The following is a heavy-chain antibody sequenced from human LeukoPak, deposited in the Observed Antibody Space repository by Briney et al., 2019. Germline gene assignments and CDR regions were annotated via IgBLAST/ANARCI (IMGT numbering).Heavy chain of an antibody. CDR3: ARDRGIAAAPFDAFDI. CDR1: GGSISSDY. Sequence: SETLSLTCTVSGGSISSDYWSWIRQPPGKGLEWNGYIYYIVSTNYNPSLKIQVTISVDTSKNQFSLKLSSVTAADTAVYYCARDRGIAAAPFDAFDIWGQGKMVTVSS. CDR2: IYYIVST. D-gene: IGHD6-13*01. J-gene: IGHJ3*02. V-gene: IGHV4-59*01.